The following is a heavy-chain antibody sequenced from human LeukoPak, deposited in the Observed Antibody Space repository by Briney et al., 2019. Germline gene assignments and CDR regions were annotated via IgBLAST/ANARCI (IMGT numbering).Heavy chain of an antibody. CDR3: AKDGVWIGEKKANMDV. J-gene: IGHJ6*03. CDR1: GFTFSSYG. Sequence: GGSLRLSCAASGFTFSSYGMHWVRQAPGKGLEWVAFIRYDGSNKYYADSVKGRFTISRDNSRNTLYLQMNSLRAEDTAVYYCAKDGVWIGEKKANMDVWGKGTTV. V-gene: IGHV3-30*02. D-gene: IGHD3-10*01. CDR2: IRYDGSNK.